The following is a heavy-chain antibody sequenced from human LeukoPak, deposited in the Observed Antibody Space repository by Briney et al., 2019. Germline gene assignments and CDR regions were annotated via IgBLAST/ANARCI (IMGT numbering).Heavy chain of an antibody. Sequence: ASVKVSCKASGYTFTSSGISWVRQAPGQGLEWMGWISAYNGNTKYAQKLQGRVTMTTDTSTSTAYMELRSLRSDDTAVYYCARDRPDYYDSSAYLRGLYSAFGYWGQGTLVTVSS. CDR2: ISAYNGNT. CDR3: ARDRPDYYDSSAYLRGLYSAFGY. CDR1: GYTFTSSG. V-gene: IGHV1-18*01. D-gene: IGHD3-22*01. J-gene: IGHJ4*02.